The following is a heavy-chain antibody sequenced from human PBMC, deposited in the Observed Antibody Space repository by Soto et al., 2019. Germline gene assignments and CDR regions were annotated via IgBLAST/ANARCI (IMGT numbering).Heavy chain of an antibody. J-gene: IGHJ4*02. CDR3: AKKGGSYYDSSGSTAPYYFDY. CDR1: GFTFDDYA. Sequence: RLSCAASGFTFDDYAMHWVRQAPGKGLEWVSGISWNSGSIGYADSVKGRFTISRDNAKNSLYLQMNSLRAEDTALYYCAKKGGSYYDSSGSTAPYYFDYWGQGTLVTVSS. CDR2: ISWNSGSI. V-gene: IGHV3-9*01. D-gene: IGHD3-22*01.